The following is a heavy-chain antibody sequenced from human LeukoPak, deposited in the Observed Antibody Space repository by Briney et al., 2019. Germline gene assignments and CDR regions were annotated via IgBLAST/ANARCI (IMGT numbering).Heavy chain of an antibody. Sequence: ASVNVSYKASGYTFTSYVIGWVRPAPGQGLAEMAWISAYNGKPHYEQKLQGRGTITTDKSKSTAYIEAGRLRSDDTAVYYCARGSVYYDCVWGSYRYDGMDFDYWGQGNLDTV. J-gene: IGHJ4*02. CDR3: ARGSVYYDCVWGSYRYDGMDFDY. CDR2: ISAYNGKP. CDR1: GYTFTSYV. D-gene: IGHD3-16*02. V-gene: IGHV1-18*01.